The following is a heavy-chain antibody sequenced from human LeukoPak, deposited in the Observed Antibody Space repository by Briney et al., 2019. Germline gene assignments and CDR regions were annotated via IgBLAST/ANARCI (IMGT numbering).Heavy chain of an antibody. D-gene: IGHD6-19*01. Sequence: GGSLRLSCAASGFTFSSYGMSWVRQAPGKGLEWVSSFSGSGGSTYYADSVKGRFTISRDNSKNTLYLQMNSLRAEDTAVYYCAEGRVSSSGWTFNDYWGQGTLVTVSS. V-gene: IGHV3-23*01. CDR3: AEGRVSSSGWTFNDY. J-gene: IGHJ4*02. CDR1: GFTFSSYG. CDR2: FSGSGGST.